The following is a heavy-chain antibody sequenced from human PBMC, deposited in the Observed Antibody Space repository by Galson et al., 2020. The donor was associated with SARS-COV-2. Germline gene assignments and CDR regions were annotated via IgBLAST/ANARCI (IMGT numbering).Heavy chain of an antibody. Sequence: SETLSLTCTVSGGSISSDGYYWSWIRQHPGEGLEWIGYTYYSGSPYYNRSLKSRVSISVDTSKNQFSLNLRSMTAADTAVYYCARDSSVGYCSSSRCYDVFDIWGQGTMVTVSS. CDR3: ARDSSVGYCSSSRCYDVFDI. CDR2: TYYSGSP. CDR1: GGSISSDGYY. V-gene: IGHV4-31*03. D-gene: IGHD2-15*01. J-gene: IGHJ3*02.